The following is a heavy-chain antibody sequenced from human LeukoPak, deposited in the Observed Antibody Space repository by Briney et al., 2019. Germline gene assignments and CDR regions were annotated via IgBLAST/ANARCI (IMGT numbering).Heavy chain of an antibody. D-gene: IGHD4-17*01. CDR2: ISSNSSYI. Sequence: GGSLRLSCAASGFTFSSYSMNWVRQAPGKGLEWVSSISSNSSYIYYADSVKGRFTISRDNAKNSLYLQMNSLRAEDTAVYYCAREGPDPSTTVTPLDYWGQGTLVTVSS. V-gene: IGHV3-21*01. CDR3: AREGPDPSTTVTPLDY. J-gene: IGHJ4*02. CDR1: GFTFSSYS.